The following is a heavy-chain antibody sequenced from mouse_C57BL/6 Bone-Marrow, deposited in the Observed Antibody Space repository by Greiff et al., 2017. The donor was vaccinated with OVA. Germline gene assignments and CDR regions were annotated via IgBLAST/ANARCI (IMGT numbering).Heavy chain of an antibody. Sequence: QVQLKQPGAELVRPGTSVKLSCKASGYTFTSYWMHWVKQRPGQGLEWIGVIDPSDSYTNYNQKFKGKATLTVDTSSSTAYMQLSSLTSEDSAVYYCARFTTVDYFDYWGQGTTLTVSS. V-gene: IGHV1-59*01. CDR2: IDPSDSYT. CDR3: ARFTTVDYFDY. J-gene: IGHJ2*01. D-gene: IGHD1-1*01. CDR1: GYTFTSYW.